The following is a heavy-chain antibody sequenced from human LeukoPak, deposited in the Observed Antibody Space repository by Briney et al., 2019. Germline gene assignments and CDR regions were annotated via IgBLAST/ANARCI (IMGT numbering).Heavy chain of an antibody. CDR3: ARGFAYGDTGSFDY. CDR2: IYYSGST. D-gene: IGHD4-17*01. J-gene: IGHJ4*02. CDR1: GGSISSYY. V-gene: IGHV4-59*01. Sequence: SETLSLTCTVSGGSISSYYWSWIRQPPGKGLEWIGYIYYSGSTTYNPCLKGRVTISVDTSKNQFSLKLNSVTAADTAMYYCARGFAYGDTGSFDYWGQGTLVTVSS.